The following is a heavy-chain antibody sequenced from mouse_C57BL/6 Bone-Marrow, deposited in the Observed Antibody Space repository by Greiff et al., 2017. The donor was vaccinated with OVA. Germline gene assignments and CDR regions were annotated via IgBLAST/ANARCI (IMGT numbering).Heavy chain of an antibody. CDR2: IDPETGGT. J-gene: IGHJ2*01. CDR3: TNHWDFYY. CDR1: GYTFTDYE. D-gene: IGHD4-1*01. V-gene: IGHV1-15*01. Sequence: VQVVESGAELVRPGASVTLSCKASGYTFTDYEMHWVKQTPVHGLEWIGAIDPETGGTAYNQKFKGKAILTADKSSSTAYMELRSLTSEDSAVYYCTNHWDFYYWGQGTTLTVSS.